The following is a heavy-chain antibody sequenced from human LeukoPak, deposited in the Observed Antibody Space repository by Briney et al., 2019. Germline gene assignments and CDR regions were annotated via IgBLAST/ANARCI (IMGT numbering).Heavy chain of an antibody. J-gene: IGHJ4*02. CDR1: GYTVTSYY. D-gene: IGHD6-13*01. Sequence: ASVKVSCKASGYTVTSYYMQWLRQAPGQGPEWMGMINPSGGSTSYAQKFQGRVTMTRDMSTSTVYMELSSLRSEDTAVYYCARVSDWQLVPHFDYWGQGTLVTVSS. CDR3: ARVSDWQLVPHFDY. CDR2: INPSGGST. V-gene: IGHV1-46*01.